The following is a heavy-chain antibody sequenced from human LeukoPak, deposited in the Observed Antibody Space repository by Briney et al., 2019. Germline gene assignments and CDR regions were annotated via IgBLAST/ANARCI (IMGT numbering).Heavy chain of an antibody. Sequence: SQTLSLTCTVSGGSISSGGYYWSWIRQHPGKGLEWIGCIYSSGSTNYNPSLMSRLTISVDTAKNQFSLKLSSVTAADTAVYYCSIRRNWYFDLWGRGTLVTVSS. CDR2: IYSSGST. J-gene: IGHJ2*01. CDR1: GGSISSGGYY. V-gene: IGHV4-61*08. D-gene: IGHD2-21*01. CDR3: SIRRNWYFDL.